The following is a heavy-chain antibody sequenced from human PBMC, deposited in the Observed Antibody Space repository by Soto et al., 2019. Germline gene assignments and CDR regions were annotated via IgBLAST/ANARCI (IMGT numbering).Heavy chain of an antibody. CDR1: GYSFTSYW. Sequence: PGESLKISCKGSGYSFTSYWIGWVRQMPGKGLEWMGIIYPGDSDTRYSPSFQGQVTISADKSISTAYLQWSSLKASDTAMYYCARQEVGATNLGYYGMDVWGQGTTVTVSS. CDR2: IYPGDSDT. J-gene: IGHJ6*02. D-gene: IGHD1-26*01. CDR3: ARQEVGATNLGYYGMDV. V-gene: IGHV5-51*01.